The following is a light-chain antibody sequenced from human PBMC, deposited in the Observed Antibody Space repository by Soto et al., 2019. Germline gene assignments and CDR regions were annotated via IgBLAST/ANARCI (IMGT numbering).Light chain of an antibody. V-gene: IGLV2-14*01. CDR2: EAS. Sequence: QSALTQPASVSGSPGQSITISCTGTSSDVGNYKYVSWYQQHPGKAPKLMIYEASNRPSGVPDRFSGSKSGNTASLTISGLQAADEADYYCSLYTSENTYVFGTGTKVTVL. J-gene: IGLJ1*01. CDR3: SLYTSENTYV. CDR1: SSDVGNYKY.